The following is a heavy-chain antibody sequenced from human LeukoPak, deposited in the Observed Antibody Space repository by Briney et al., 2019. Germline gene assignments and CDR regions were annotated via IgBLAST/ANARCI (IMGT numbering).Heavy chain of an antibody. V-gene: IGHV1-18*01. J-gene: IGHJ4*02. CDR1: GYTFTSHG. Sequence: ASVKVLCKASGYTFTSHGISWVRQAPGQGLEWVGWISTYSGNTNSAQKFRGRVTMTTDTSTRTAYMEMRSLRSDDSAVYYCARDKNWSLDYWGQGTLVTVSS. D-gene: IGHD1-1*01. CDR3: ARDKNWSLDY. CDR2: ISTYSGNT.